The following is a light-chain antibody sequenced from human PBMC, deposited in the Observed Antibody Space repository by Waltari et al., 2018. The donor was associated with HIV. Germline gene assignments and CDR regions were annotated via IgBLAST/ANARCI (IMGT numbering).Light chain of an antibody. V-gene: IGLV6-57*04. CDR1: SGDIANNL. Sequence: KFMLTQPHSLSESPGKTISISCTRSSGDIANNLVQWFQQRPGSAPTTVIYEDARRPSGVPDRFSGSIDSSSNSASLTISGLKTEDEADYYCQSYDRGDAVFGGGTKLTV. CDR2: EDA. J-gene: IGLJ2*01. CDR3: QSYDRGDAV.